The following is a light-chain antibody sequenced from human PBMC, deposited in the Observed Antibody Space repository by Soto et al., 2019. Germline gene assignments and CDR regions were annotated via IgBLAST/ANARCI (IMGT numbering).Light chain of an antibody. Sequence: EIVVTQSPATLSXXXXXXXXXXXRTSQSVSSNLAWYQQNPGQAPRLLFYGASTRATGIPARFGGSGSGTDFTLTIHSLQSEDFVVYYCQQYNNWPWTFGQGTKVDIK. CDR3: QQYNNWPWT. J-gene: IGKJ1*01. CDR2: GAS. V-gene: IGKV3-15*01. CDR1: QSVSSN.